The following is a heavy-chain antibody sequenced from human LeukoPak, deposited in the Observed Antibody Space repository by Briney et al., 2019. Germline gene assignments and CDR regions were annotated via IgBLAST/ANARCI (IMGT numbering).Heavy chain of an antibody. D-gene: IGHD6-19*01. Sequence: GASVKVSCKASGYTFTSYGISWVRQAPGQGLEWMGWISAYNGNTNYAQKLQGRVTMTTDTSTSTAYMELRSLRSDDTAVYYCARESVLYSSGWYVDYWGQGTLVTVSS. CDR1: GYTFTSYG. CDR2: ISAYNGNT. J-gene: IGHJ4*02. V-gene: IGHV1-18*01. CDR3: ARESVLYSSGWYVDY.